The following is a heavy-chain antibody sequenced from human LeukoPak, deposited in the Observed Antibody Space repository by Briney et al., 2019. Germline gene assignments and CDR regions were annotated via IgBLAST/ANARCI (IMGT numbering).Heavy chain of an antibody. CDR1: AFTFSSYE. CDR3: ARDSFSGFTGV. D-gene: IGHD6-25*01. V-gene: IGHV3-48*03. Sequence: GGFLILFCAAPAFTFSSYEMNSVRQAPGKGLEWVSYISSSGSTIYYADSVKGRFTISRDNAKNSLYLQMNSLRAEDTAVYYCARDSFSGFTGVWGQGTLVSVSS. CDR2: ISSSGSTI. J-gene: IGHJ4*02.